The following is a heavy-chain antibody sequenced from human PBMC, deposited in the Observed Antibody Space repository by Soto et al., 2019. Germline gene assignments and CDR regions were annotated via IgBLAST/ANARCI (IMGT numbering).Heavy chain of an antibody. D-gene: IGHD5-18*01. CDR1: GYTFTNYD. CDR2: VNPNSGYT. Sequence: QVQLVQSGAEVKKPGASVTVSCKASGYTFTNYDITWVRQAAGQGLEWVGWVNPNSGYTAYAQKFVGRVTMTRNTPERTAYMELSSLTPGDPAVYYCARSSSYGWNDYRGQGTLVTVS. V-gene: IGHV1-8*01. J-gene: IGHJ4*02. CDR3: ARSSSYGWNDY.